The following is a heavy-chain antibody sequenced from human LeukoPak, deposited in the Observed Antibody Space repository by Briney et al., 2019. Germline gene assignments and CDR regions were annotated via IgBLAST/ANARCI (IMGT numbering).Heavy chain of an antibody. CDR3: ARVGSGSYLDY. J-gene: IGHJ4*02. CDR2: IYYSGST. D-gene: IGHD3-10*01. CDR1: GGSISSYY. V-gene: IGHV4-59*08. Sequence: SETLSLTCTVSGGSISSYYWSWIRQPPGKELEWIGYIYYSGSTNYNPSLKSRVTISVDTSKNQFSLKLSSVTAADTAVYYCARVGSGSYLDYWGQGTLVTVSS.